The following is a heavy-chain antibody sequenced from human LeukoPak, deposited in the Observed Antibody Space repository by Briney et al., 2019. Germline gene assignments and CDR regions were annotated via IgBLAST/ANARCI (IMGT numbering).Heavy chain of an antibody. J-gene: IGHJ3*02. V-gene: IGHV4-39*07. CDR2: IYYSGRI. Sequence: SETLSLTCTVSGGSISGSYYWGWIRQPPGKGLEWIGSIYYSGRIYYNASLKSRVAISVDTSKNHFSLKLTSVTAADTAVYYCARAPWAYGNYVHAFDIWGHGTMVTVSS. CDR3: ARAPWAYGNYVHAFDI. D-gene: IGHD4-11*01. CDR1: GGSISGSYY.